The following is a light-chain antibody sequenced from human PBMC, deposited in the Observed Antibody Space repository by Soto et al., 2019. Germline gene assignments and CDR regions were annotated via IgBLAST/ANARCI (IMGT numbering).Light chain of an antibody. J-gene: IGLJ1*01. CDR3: RSYAVSNTDYV. V-gene: IGLV2-8*01. CDR1: SSDVGGYKY. CDR2: EVS. Sequence: QSALTQPPSASGSPGQSVTISCTGTSSDVGGYKYVSWYQQHPGKVPKLMIYEVSKRPSGVPDRFSGSKSGNTASLTVSRLQAEDEADYYCRSYAVSNTDYVFGTGTKLTVL.